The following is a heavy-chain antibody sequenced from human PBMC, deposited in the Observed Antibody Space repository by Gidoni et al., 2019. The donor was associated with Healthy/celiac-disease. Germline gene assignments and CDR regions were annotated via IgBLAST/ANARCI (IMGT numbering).Heavy chain of an antibody. V-gene: IGHV3-21*01. J-gene: IGHJ4*02. Sequence: EVQLVESGGGLVKPGGSLRLACEASGFTCSCYSMNWVRQAPGKGLEWVSSISSSLSYIYYADSVKGRFTISRDNAKNSLYLQMNSLRAEDTAVYYCARDLLNGDYGGAWGQGTLVTVSS. CDR2: ISSSLSYI. CDR3: ARDLLNGDYGGA. D-gene: IGHD4-17*01. CDR1: GFTCSCYS.